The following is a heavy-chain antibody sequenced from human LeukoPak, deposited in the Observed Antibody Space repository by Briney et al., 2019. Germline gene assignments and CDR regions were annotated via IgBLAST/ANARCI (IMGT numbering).Heavy chain of an antibody. V-gene: IGHV4-61*02. CDR1: GDSISSGDYY. D-gene: IGHD6-13*01. Sequence: PSETLSLTCTVSGDSISSGDYYWSWIRQPAGKGLEWIGRISSSGSTNYNPSLKSRVTISVDTSKNQFSLKLSSVTAADTAVYYCASRFRTPSSWYRWYYFDYWGQGTLVTVSS. J-gene: IGHJ4*02. CDR3: ASRFRTPSSWYRWYYFDY. CDR2: ISSSGST.